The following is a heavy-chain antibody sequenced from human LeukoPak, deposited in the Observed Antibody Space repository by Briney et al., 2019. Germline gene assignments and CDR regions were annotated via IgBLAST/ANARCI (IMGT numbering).Heavy chain of an antibody. CDR2: MNPNNGNT. D-gene: IGHD6-19*01. Sequence: ASVKVSCKASGYTFTSYDINWVRQVTGLGLEWMGWMNPNNGNTGYVQKFQGRVTMTRDTSIGTAYMELSSLRSEDTAVYYWSRDRVGVGGNGWENWGQGTLVTVSS. J-gene: IGHJ4*02. V-gene: IGHV1-8*01. CDR1: GYTFTSYD. CDR3: SRDRVGVGGNGWEN.